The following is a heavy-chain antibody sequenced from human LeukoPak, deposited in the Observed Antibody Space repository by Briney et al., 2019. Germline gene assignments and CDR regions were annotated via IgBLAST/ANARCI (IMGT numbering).Heavy chain of an antibody. V-gene: IGHV1-18*01. J-gene: IGHJ6*02. CDR3: ARDKDAVLRYFNWFHRNYYYGMDV. CDR1: GYTFTSYG. D-gene: IGHD3-9*01. CDR2: ISAYNGNT. Sequence: ASVKVSCKASGYTFTSYGISWVRQAPGQGLEWMGWISAYNGNTNYAQKLQGRVTMTTDTSTSTAYMELRSLRSDDTAVYYCARDKDAVLRYFNWFHRNYYYGMDVWGQGTAVTVSS.